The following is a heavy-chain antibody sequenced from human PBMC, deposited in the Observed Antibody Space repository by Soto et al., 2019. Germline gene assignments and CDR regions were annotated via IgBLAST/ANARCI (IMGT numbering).Heavy chain of an antibody. CDR1: GFTFSSYG. CDR3: ARESVDYYDSSGPYFQH. J-gene: IGHJ1*01. D-gene: IGHD3-22*01. V-gene: IGHV3-33*01. Sequence: GGSLRLSCAASGFTFSSYGMHWVRQAPGKGLEWVAVIWYDGSNKYYADSVKGRFTISRDNSKNKLYLQMNSLRAEDTAVYYCARESVDYYDSSGPYFQHWGQGTLVTVSS. CDR2: IWYDGSNK.